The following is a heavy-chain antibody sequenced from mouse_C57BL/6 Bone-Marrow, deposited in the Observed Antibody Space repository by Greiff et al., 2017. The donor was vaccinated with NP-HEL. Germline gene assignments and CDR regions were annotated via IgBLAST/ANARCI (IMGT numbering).Heavy chain of an antibody. J-gene: IGHJ3*01. D-gene: IGHD2-4*01. CDR2: ISSGGDYI. CDR3: TRFDYMAWFAY. CDR1: GFTFSSYA. Sequence: DVHLVESGEGLVKPGGSLKLSCAASGFTFSSYAMSWVRQTPEKRLEWVAYISSGGDYIYYADPVKGRFTISRDNARNTLYLQMSSLKSEDTAMYYCTRFDYMAWFAYWGQGTLVTVSA. V-gene: IGHV5-9-1*02.